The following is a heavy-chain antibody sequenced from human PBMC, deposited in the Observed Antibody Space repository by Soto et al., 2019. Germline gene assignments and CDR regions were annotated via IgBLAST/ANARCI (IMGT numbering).Heavy chain of an antibody. CDR2: INHSGNT. Sequence: QVQLQQWGAGLLKPSETLSLTCAVYGGSLSGYYWSWIRQPPGKGLEWIGEINHSGNTNYNQSLKSRVTISVDTSKRQFSLNLTSVTAADTAVYYCARATTGIDYWGQGNLVTVSS. D-gene: IGHD4-17*01. J-gene: IGHJ4*02. V-gene: IGHV4-34*02. CDR3: ARATTGIDY. CDR1: GGSLSGYY.